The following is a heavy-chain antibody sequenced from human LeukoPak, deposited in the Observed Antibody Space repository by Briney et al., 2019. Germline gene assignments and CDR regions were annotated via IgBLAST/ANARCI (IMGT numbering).Heavy chain of an antibody. CDR2: IRYDGSNK. J-gene: IGHJ6*03. D-gene: IGHD1-26*01. V-gene: IGHV3-30*02. CDR1: GFTFSSYG. CDR3: AKDGSGSAYYYYYYMDV. Sequence: GGSLRLSCAASGFTFSSYGMQWVRQAPGKGLEWVAFIRYDGSNKYYADSVKGRFTISRDNSKNTLYLQMNSLRAEDTAVYYCAKDGSGSAYYYYYYMDVWGKGTTVTISS.